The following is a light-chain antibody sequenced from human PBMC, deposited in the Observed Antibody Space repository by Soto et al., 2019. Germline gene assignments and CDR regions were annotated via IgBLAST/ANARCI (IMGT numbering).Light chain of an antibody. Sequence: DIPMTQSPSTLSASVGDRVTITCRASQSISSWLAWYQQKPGKAPKLLIYDASSLESGVPSRFSGSGSWTEFTLTISSLQPDDFATYYCQQYNSLWTFGQGTQVEIK. J-gene: IGKJ1*01. CDR3: QQYNSLWT. CDR1: QSISSW. CDR2: DAS. V-gene: IGKV1-5*01.